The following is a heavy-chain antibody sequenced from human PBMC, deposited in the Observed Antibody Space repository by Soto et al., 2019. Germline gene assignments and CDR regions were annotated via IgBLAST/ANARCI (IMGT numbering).Heavy chain of an antibody. J-gene: IGHJ6*03. Sequence: ASVKASSKAPGYTFTCKCISWVRHAPGQGLEWMGWISAYNGNTNYAQNFRGRVTVTTDTSTSTAYMELRSLRSDDTAVYYCARVWFGEYGNYYYMDVWGKGTTVTVSS. CDR2: ISAYNGNT. CDR1: GYTFTCKC. D-gene: IGHD3-10*01. CDR3: ARVWFGEYGNYYYMDV. V-gene: IGHV1-18*01.